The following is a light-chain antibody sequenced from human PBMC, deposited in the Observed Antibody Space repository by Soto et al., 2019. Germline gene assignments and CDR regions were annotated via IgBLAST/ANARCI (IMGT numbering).Light chain of an antibody. CDR2: LGS. CDR1: QSLRHSNGYNY. J-gene: IGKJ2*01. Sequence: DIVLTQSPLSLPVTPGEPASISCRSSQSLRHSNGYNYWDWYLQKPGQSPQLLIYLGSNRASGVPDRFSGSGSGTDFTLKISRVEAEDVGVYYCMQALQTPPYTFGQGTKLEIK. CDR3: MQALQTPPYT. V-gene: IGKV2-28*01.